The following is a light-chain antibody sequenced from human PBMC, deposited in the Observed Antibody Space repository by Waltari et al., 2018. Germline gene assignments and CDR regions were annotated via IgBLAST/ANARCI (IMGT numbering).Light chain of an antibody. CDR3: QQYNNWPPYT. V-gene: IGKV3-15*01. J-gene: IGKJ2*01. CDR2: GAS. CDR1: QSVSSD. Sequence: EIVMTQSLATLAVSPGERATLSCRASQSVSSDLAWDQQKPGQAPRLLIYGASTRATGIPARFSGSGSGTEFTLTISSLQSEDFAVYYCQQYNNWPPYTFGQGTKLEIK.